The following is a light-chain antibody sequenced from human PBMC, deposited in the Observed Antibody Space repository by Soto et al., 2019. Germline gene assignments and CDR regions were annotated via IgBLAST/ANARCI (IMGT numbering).Light chain of an antibody. J-gene: IGKJ5*01. V-gene: IGKV3-20*01. CDR3: QQYGSSPPIT. Sequence: EIVMTQSPATLSLSPGERATLSCRASQTIDNTLAWYQRKPGQAPRLLIYDASTRATGVPARFSGSGSGTDFTLTISRLEPEDFAVYYCQQYGSSPPITFGQGTRLEIK. CDR1: QTIDNT. CDR2: DAS.